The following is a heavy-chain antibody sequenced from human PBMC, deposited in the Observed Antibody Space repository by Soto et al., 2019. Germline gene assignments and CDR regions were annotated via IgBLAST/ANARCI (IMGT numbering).Heavy chain of an antibody. D-gene: IGHD3-10*01. Sequence: SLRLSCAASGFTFSSYGMHWVRQAPGKGLEWVAVISYDGSNKYYADSVKGRFTISRDNSKNTLYLQMNSLRAEDTAVYYCAKDPNYYDLGQGMDVWGQGTTVTVSS. V-gene: IGHV3-30*18. CDR1: GFTFSSYG. CDR2: ISYDGSNK. CDR3: AKDPNYYDLGQGMDV. J-gene: IGHJ6*02.